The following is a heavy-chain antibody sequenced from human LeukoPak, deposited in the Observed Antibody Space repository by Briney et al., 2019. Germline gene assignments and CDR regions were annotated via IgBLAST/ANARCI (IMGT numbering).Heavy chain of an antibody. CDR3: ARGTGSDFES. D-gene: IGHD2-2*01. CDR1: GGSISDYS. V-gene: IGHV4-4*09. Sequence: KPSETLSLTCTVSGGSISDYSWSWIRQPPGKGLEWIGRVYTTGSTDYNPSLKRRVSISVDTSRNQFSLRVNSVTAADTAVYYCARGTGSDFESWGQGTLVTVSS. J-gene: IGHJ4*02. CDR2: VYTTGST.